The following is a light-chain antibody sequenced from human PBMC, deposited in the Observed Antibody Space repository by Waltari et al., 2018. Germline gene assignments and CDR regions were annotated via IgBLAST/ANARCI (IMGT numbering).Light chain of an antibody. CDR2: DVK. CDR3: SSYTSTSTVL. V-gene: IGLV2-14*03. Sequence: QSDLSQPSSMSGSPGQSLTIPFTRTRSAVGGYNYVSWYQDYPGKAPKLIIYDVKNRPSGVSNRFSGSKSGNTASLTISGLQAEDEADYYCSSYTSTSTVLFGGGTKVTVL. J-gene: IGLJ2*01. CDR1: RSAVGGYNY.